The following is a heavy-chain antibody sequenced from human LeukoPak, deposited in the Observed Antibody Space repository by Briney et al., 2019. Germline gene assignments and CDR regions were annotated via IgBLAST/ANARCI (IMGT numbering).Heavy chain of an antibody. Sequence: TGGSLRLSCAASGFNVSSNYMSSVRQAPGKGQEWVSVIDGGGSTYYADSVKGRFTFSRDHSQNTLYLQMNSLRAEDTAVYYCASVKTAMVDDAFDIWGQGTMVTVSS. CDR1: GFNVSSNY. V-gene: IGHV3-53*01. J-gene: IGHJ3*02. D-gene: IGHD5-18*01. CDR3: ASVKTAMVDDAFDI. CDR2: IDGGGST.